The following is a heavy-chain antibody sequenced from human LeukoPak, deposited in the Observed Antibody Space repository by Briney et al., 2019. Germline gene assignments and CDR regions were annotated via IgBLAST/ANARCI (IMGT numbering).Heavy chain of an antibody. D-gene: IGHD6-13*01. Sequence: SVKVSCKASGFTFTKSAMQWVRQARGQRLEWIGWIVVGSGNTNYAQKFQERVSITRDKSTSTVYMELSSLRSEDTAVYYCAADRGSSWYWFDPWGQGTLVIVSS. CDR1: GFTFTKSA. CDR2: IVVGSGNT. J-gene: IGHJ5*02. CDR3: AADRGSSWYWFDP. V-gene: IGHV1-58*02.